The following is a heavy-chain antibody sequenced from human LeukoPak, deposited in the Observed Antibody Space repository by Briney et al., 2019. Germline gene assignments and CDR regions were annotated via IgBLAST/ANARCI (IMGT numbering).Heavy chain of an antibody. V-gene: IGHV3-9*01. J-gene: IGHJ5*02. CDR3: AKGRDKYQLLSKNWFDP. CDR2: ISWNSGSI. D-gene: IGHD2-2*01. CDR1: GFTFDDYA. Sequence: PGGSLRLSCAASGFTFDDYAMHWVRQASGKGLEWVSGISWNSGSIGYADSVKGRFTISRDNAKNSLYLQMNSLRAEDTALYYCAKGRDKYQLLSKNWFDPWGQGTLVTVSS.